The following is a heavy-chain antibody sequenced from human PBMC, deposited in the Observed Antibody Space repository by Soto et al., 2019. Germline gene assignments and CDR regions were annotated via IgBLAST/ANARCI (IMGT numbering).Heavy chain of an antibody. J-gene: IGHJ4*02. CDR1: GYRSTRYS. D-gene: IGHD5-12*01. CDR2: IDPSDSYI. V-gene: IGHV5-10-1*01. Sequence: LAVSLKTSCPCSGYRSTRYSIILVRQLHRHAMERMGRIDPSDSYINYSPACRGHGTISADKSTSTAYLQWSSLKASDTAMDYCARHNVNIVDTTTQGEDCWGQATQVAVSS. CDR3: ARHNVNIVDTTTQGEDC.